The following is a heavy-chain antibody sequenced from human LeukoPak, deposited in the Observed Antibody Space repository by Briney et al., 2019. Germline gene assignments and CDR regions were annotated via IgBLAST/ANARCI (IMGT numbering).Heavy chain of an antibody. D-gene: IGHD3-10*01. V-gene: IGHV3-23*01. CDR1: GFTFSSYG. CDR2: ISGSGGST. CDR3: AKDNSLWFGELIFDY. J-gene: IGHJ4*02. Sequence: PGGSLRLSCAASGFTFSSYGMSWVRQAPGKGLEWVSAISGSGGSTYYADSVKGRFTISRDNSKNTLYLQMNSLRAEDTAVYYCAKDNSLWFGELIFDYWGQGTPVTVSS.